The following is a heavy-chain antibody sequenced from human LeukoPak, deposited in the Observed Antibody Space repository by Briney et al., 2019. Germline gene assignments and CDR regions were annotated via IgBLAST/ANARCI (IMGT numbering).Heavy chain of an antibody. CDR2: ISSSSSYI. CDR1: GFTFSDYS. J-gene: IGHJ4*02. Sequence: GGSLRLSCAASGFTFSDYSMNWVRQAPGKGLEWVSSISSSSSYIYYADSLKGRFTSSRDNSKNTLSLQMNSLRAEDTALYYCAKSYYGSGSYTPAPDSWGQGTLVTVSS. V-gene: IGHV3-21*01. D-gene: IGHD3-10*01. CDR3: AKSYYGSGSYTPAPDS.